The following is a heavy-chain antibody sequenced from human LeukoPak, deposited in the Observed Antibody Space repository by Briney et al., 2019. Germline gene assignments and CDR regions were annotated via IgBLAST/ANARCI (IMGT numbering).Heavy chain of an antibody. CDR1: GFTFTNAX. V-gene: IGHV3-15*01. CDR3: TTAPGSIAAAGIPFDY. J-gene: IGHJ4*02. CDR2: IKSKVDGGTT. Sequence: LSCAAXGFTFTNAXMSWVRQAPGKGPEWVSRIKSKVDGGTTEYAAPVKSRFTISRVDSKNTLYLQMSSLKTEDTAVYYCTTAPGSIAAAGIPFDYWGQGTLVTVSS. D-gene: IGHD6-13*01.